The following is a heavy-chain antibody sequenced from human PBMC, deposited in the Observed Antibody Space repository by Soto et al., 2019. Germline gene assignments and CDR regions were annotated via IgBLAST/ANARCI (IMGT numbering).Heavy chain of an antibody. Sequence: GGSLRLSCAASGFTFSDYYMSWIRQAPGKGLEWVSYISSSSSYTNYADSVKGRFTISRDNAKNSLYLQMNSLRAEDTAVYYCARDKGIAADAPLTGWGQGTLVTVSS. CDR1: GFTFSDYY. J-gene: IGHJ4*02. CDR3: ARDKGIAADAPLTG. D-gene: IGHD6-13*01. V-gene: IGHV3-11*06. CDR2: ISSSSSYT.